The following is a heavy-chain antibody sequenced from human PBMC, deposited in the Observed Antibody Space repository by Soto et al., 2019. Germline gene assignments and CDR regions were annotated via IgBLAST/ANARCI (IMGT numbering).Heavy chain of an antibody. CDR2: IYYSGST. CDR3: ARRQGYDSSGYYYTTSTHDAFDI. J-gene: IGHJ3*02. CDR1: GGSISSGGYY. V-gene: IGHV4-31*03. D-gene: IGHD3-22*01. Sequence: SETLSLTCTVSGGSISSGGYYWSWIRQHPGKGLEWIGYIYYSGSTYYNPSLKSRVTISVDTSKNQFSLKLSSVTAADTAVYYCARRQGYDSSGYYYTTSTHDAFDIWGQGTMVTVSS.